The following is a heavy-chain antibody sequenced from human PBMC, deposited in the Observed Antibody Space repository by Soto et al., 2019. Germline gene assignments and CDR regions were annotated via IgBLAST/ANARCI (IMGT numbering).Heavy chain of an antibody. J-gene: IGHJ6*02. Sequence: ASVKVSCKASGYTFTSYGISWVRQAPGQGLEWMGWISAYNGNTNYAQKLQGRVTMTTDTSTSTAYMELRSLRSDDTAVYYCARDQGKFRYYYGSGSPNYGMDVWGQGTTVTVSS. CDR3: ARDQGKFRYYYGSGSPNYGMDV. CDR2: ISAYNGNT. V-gene: IGHV1-18*01. CDR1: GYTFTSYG. D-gene: IGHD3-10*01.